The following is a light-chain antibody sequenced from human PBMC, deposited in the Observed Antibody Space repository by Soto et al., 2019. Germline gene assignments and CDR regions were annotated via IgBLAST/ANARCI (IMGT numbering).Light chain of an antibody. Sequence: QSVLTQPPSVSGAPGQRVTISCTGSSSNIGAGYDVHWYQQLPGRAPKLLIYGNTNRPSGVPDRFSGSKSGTSASLAITGLQAEDGGEYYFPSFDSRLSWVFGGGPKLTLL. CDR3: PSFDSRLSWV. CDR2: GNT. CDR1: SSNIGAGYD. J-gene: IGLJ3*02. V-gene: IGLV1-40*01.